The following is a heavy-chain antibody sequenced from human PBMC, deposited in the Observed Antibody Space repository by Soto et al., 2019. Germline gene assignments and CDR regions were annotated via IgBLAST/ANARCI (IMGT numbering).Heavy chain of an antibody. CDR1: GCTLGSYW. CDR3: GRRRNQSDKNGLIY. V-gene: IGHV3-74*01. D-gene: IGHD2-8*01. Sequence: VVSLRLSYAGSGCTLGSYWMHCVRQAPGKGLVWVSRINGDGRSTSYADSVKGRFTISRDNAKNTLYLPLNSLRVQDTALYYCGRRRNQSDKNGLIYSGQTVLVTVCS. J-gene: IGHJ4*02. CDR2: INGDGRST.